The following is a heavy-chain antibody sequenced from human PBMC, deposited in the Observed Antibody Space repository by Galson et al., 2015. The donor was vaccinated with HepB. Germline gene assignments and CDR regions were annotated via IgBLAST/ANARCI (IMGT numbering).Heavy chain of an antibody. CDR3: ARSPQGKIRGAWFGWFDP. D-gene: IGHD3-10*01. CDR1: GFIVSRNY. Sequence: SLRLSCAASGFIVSRNYMSWVRQAPGKGLEWVSIIYSDGTTYYADSVTGRFTISRDNSRNTLYLQMNSLRAEDTAVYYCARSPQGKIRGAWFGWFDPWGQGTLVTVSS. CDR2: IYSDGTT. V-gene: IGHV3-53*01. J-gene: IGHJ5*02.